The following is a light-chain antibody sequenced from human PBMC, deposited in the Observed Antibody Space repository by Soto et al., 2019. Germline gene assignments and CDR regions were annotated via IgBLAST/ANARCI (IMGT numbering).Light chain of an antibody. V-gene: IGKV3-11*01. CDR3: QQRSNWPST. J-gene: IGKJ5*01. CDR1: QSVRSY. Sequence: EIVLTQSPATLSLSPGERATLSCRASQSVRSYLAWYQQKPGQAPRLLIYDASNRATGIPARFSGSGSGKDFTLTISSLEPEDFAVYYCQQRSNWPSTFGQGTRLEIK. CDR2: DAS.